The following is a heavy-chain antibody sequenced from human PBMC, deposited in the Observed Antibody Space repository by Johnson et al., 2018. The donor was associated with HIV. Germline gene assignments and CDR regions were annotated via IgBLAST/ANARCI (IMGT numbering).Heavy chain of an antibody. Sequence: QMQLVESGGGLVQPGGSLRLSCAASGFTFSSYAMHWVRQAPGKGLEYVSAISSNGGSTGYADSVKGRFTISRDNAKKSLCLQMNTLRAEDTALYYCASEAKHHVGANRVSSFDIWGQGTMVTVSA. CDR1: GFTFSSYA. V-gene: IGHV3-64*04. CDR3: ASEAKHHVGANRVSSFDI. CDR2: ISSNGGST. J-gene: IGHJ3*02. D-gene: IGHD1-26*01.